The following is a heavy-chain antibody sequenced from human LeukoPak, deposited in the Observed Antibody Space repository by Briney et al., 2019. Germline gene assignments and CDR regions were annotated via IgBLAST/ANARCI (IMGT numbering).Heavy chain of an antibody. D-gene: IGHD3-16*01. CDR3: ATYTHWVAEDG. CDR1: GFTFSDSW. CDR2: MNQDGSAK. Sequence: GGSLRLSCAASGFTFSDSWMSWVRQAPGKGLEWVANMNQDGSAKGYVDSVKGRFTISRDNARNSLYLQMSSLRPEDTAVYYCATYTHWVAEDGWGQGTTVTVSS. J-gene: IGHJ6*02. V-gene: IGHV3-7*01.